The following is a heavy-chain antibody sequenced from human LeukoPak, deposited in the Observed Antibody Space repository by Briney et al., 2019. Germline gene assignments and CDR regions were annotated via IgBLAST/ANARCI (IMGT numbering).Heavy chain of an antibody. CDR2: ISSSSSTI. V-gene: IGHV3-48*01. D-gene: IGHD5-24*01. J-gene: IGHJ4*02. Sequence: GGSLRLSCAASGFTFSSYSMNWVRQAPGKGLEWVSYISSSSSTIYYADSVKGRFTISRDNSKNTLYLQMNSLRAEDTAVYYCARGERWLQSGVYWGQGTLVTVSS. CDR3: ARGERWLQSGVY. CDR1: GFTFSSYS.